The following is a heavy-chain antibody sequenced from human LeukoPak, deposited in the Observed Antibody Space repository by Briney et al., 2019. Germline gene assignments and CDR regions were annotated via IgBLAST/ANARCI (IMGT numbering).Heavy chain of an antibody. V-gene: IGHV4-38-2*01. CDR1: GYSVSSAYY. CDR2: MYHSGNS. J-gene: IGHJ3*02. CDR3: ARLIMSAWNAFDM. Sequence: PSETLSLTCSVSGYSVSSAYYWGWIRQPPGKGLEWIGTMYHSGNSYYNPSLQSRVTISVDTSKNQFSLKLSSVTAADTAVYYCARLIMSAWNAFDMWGQGTMVTVSS. D-gene: IGHD2-8*01.